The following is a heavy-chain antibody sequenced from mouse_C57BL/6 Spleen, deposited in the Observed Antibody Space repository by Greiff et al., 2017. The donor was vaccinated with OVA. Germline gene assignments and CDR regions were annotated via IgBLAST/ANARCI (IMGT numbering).Heavy chain of an antibody. V-gene: IGHV5-17*01. CDR3: ARSITTVVATDYYAMDY. CDR1: GFPFSDYG. J-gene: IGHJ4*01. CDR2: ISSGSSTF. Sequence: EVMLVESGGGLVKPGGSLKLSFAASGFPFSDYGMHWVRPAPETGLEWVSYISSGSSTFYYADTVQGRFPISRDNAKDTLFLQMTSLRSEDTAMYYCARSITTVVATDYYAMDYWGQGTSVTVSS. D-gene: IGHD1-1*01.